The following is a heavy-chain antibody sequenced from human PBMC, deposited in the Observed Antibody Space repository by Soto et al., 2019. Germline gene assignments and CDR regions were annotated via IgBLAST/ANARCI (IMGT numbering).Heavy chain of an antibody. J-gene: IGHJ6*02. CDR3: ARELIVVVPAAIRAQEDTDYYGMDV. CDR2: ISYDGSNK. D-gene: IGHD2-2*02. Sequence: GGSLRLSCAASGFAFSSYAMHWVRQAPGKGLEWVAVISYDGSNKYYADSVKGRFTISRDNSKNTLYLQMNSLRAEDTAVYYCARELIVVVPAAIRAQEDTDYYGMDVWGQGTTVTVSS. CDR1: GFAFSSYA. V-gene: IGHV3-30-3*01.